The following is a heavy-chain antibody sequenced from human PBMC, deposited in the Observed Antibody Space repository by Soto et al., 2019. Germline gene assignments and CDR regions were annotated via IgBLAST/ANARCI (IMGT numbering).Heavy chain of an antibody. V-gene: IGHV3-23*01. CDR2: ITASGGRT. D-gene: IGHD4-17*01. CDR1: GFTFSSYA. CDR3: AKDTRYGDYVRWFDS. J-gene: IGHJ5*01. Sequence: EVQLLESGGGLVQPGGSLRLSCTASGFTFSSYAMTWVRQAPGRGLEGVSGITASGGRTYYADSVKGRFTISRDNSKNTLDLQMNSLRAEDTAVYYCAKDTRYGDYVRWFDSWGQGTLVTGSS.